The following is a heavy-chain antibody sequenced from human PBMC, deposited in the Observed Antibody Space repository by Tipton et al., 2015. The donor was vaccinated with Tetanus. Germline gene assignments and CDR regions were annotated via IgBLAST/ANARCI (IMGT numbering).Heavy chain of an antibody. CDR1: GYSFTSYW. D-gene: IGHD2-21*02. CDR3: AASELVTRGGFRAFDI. J-gene: IGHJ3*02. V-gene: IGHV5-51*01. CDR2: IYPANSDT. Sequence: QLVQSGAEVKKPGDSLRISCTASGYSFTSYWIGWVRQMPGKGLEWMGVIYPANSDTTYSPSFQGLVTISVDKSISTAYLQWSSLKASDTVMYYCAASELVTRGGFRAFDIWGQGTMVTVSS.